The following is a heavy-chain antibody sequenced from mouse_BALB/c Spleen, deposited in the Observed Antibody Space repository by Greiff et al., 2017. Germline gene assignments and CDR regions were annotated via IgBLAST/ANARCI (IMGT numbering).Heavy chain of an antibody. D-gene: IGHD2-2*01. CDR2: INPYNGGT. J-gene: IGHJ4*01. V-gene: IGHV1-18*01. Sequence: EVQLQESGPELVKPGASMKISCKASGYSFTGYTMNWVKQSHGKNLEWIGLINPYNGGTSYNQKFKGKATLTVDKSSSTAYMELLSLTSEDSAVYYCASYYGYDSGAMDYWGQGTSVTVSS. CDR1: GYSFTGYT. CDR3: ASYYGYDSGAMDY.